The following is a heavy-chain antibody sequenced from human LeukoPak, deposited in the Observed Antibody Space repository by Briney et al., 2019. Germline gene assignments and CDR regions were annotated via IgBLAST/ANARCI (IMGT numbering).Heavy chain of an antibody. CDR1: GASFTSYA. J-gene: IGHJ4*02. V-gene: IGHV1-69*04. CDR2: IIPGLGVA. CDR3: ARDYYYDSSAYSPFDY. Sequence: SVKVSCKASGASFTSYAISWVREAPGQGLEWRGRIIPGLGVANYAQKFQGRVTITADKSTSTAFKELSSPRSEDTAVYYCARDYYYDSSAYSPFDYWGQGTLVSVSS. D-gene: IGHD3-22*01.